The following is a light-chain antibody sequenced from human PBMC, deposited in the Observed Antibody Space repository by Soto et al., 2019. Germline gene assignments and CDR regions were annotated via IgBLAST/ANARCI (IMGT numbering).Light chain of an antibody. CDR2: GVK. V-gene: IGLV2-14*01. J-gene: IGLJ1*01. CDR3: SSYTTSYFYV. CDR1: GRDIGAYDY. Sequence: QSVLTQPASVSGSPGQSITISCTGSGRDIGAYDYVSWYQQHPGKAPKLIIYGVKNRPSGVSNRFSASKSAFTASLTISRLQTEDEADYYCSSYTTSYFYVFGPGTKLTVL.